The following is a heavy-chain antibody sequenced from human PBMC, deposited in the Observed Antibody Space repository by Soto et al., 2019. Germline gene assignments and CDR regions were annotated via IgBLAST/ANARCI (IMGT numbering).Heavy chain of an antibody. J-gene: IGHJ5*02. V-gene: IGHV1-3*01. CDR1: GYTFPSYN. D-gene: IGHD2-15*01. CDR2: INPDNGNT. CDR3: ARGIATGQLDP. Sequence: ASVEVSCMASGYTFPSYNMHWVRQAPGQRLEWMGWINPDNGNTKSSQKFQDRVIITRDTSASTAYMDLSSLRSEDTAVYYCARGIATGQLDPWGQGTLVTVSS.